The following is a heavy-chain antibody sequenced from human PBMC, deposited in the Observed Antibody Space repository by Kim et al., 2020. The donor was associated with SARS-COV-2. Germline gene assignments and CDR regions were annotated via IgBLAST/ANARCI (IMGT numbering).Heavy chain of an antibody. Sequence: SETLSLTCAVYGGSFSGYYWSWIRQPPGKGLEWIGEINHSGSTNYNPSLKSRVTISVDTSKNQFSLKLSSVTAADTAVYYCARVFGIRNYYGSGSYSKLFDPWGQGTLVTVSS. CDR2: INHSGST. CDR3: ARVFGIRNYYGSGSYSKLFDP. J-gene: IGHJ5*02. V-gene: IGHV4-34*01. D-gene: IGHD3-10*01. CDR1: GGSFSGYY.